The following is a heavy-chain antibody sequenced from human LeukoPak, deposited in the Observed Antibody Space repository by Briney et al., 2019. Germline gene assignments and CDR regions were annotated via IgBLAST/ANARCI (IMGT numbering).Heavy chain of an antibody. D-gene: IGHD3-22*01. CDR3: ARVPIRRHYESTGYYYEDP. Sequence: ASVKVSCKASGYTFTGYYMHWVRQAPGQGLEWMGWINPNSGGTNYAQKFQGRVTMTRDTSISTAYMELSRLRSDDTAVYYCARVPIRRHYESTGYYYEDPWGQGTLVTVSS. CDR2: INPNSGGT. J-gene: IGHJ5*02. V-gene: IGHV1-2*02. CDR1: GYTFTGYY.